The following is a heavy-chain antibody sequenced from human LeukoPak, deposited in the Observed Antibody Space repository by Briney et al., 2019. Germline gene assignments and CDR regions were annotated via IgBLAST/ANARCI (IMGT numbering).Heavy chain of an antibody. CDR1: GVTLTGYY. Sequence: ASVKVSCKASGVTLTGYYLHWVRQAPGKGLEWMGWINPNSSATNYARKFQGRGTMTRDTSISAYYMELSSLRSDDTSVYSCARDLGYCSGGSCRIFDYWGQGTLVTVSS. CDR2: INPNSSAT. D-gene: IGHD2-15*01. V-gene: IGHV1-2*07. CDR3: ARDLGYCSGGSCRIFDY. J-gene: IGHJ4*02.